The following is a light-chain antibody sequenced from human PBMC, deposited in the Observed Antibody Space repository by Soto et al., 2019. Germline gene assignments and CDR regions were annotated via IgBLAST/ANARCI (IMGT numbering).Light chain of an antibody. Sequence: DIQMTQSPSSVSASVGDRVTITCRASQGIRSWLAWYQQKPGKATKILIYAASSLQSGVPSRFSGSGSWKDFTLTISSLQPEDFATYYCQQSNSFPHTFGQGTKLEIK. CDR1: QGIRSW. J-gene: IGKJ2*01. CDR2: AAS. CDR3: QQSNSFPHT. V-gene: IGKV1-12*01.